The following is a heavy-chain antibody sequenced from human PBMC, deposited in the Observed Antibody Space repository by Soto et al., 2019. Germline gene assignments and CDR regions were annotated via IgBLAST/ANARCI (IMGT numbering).Heavy chain of an antibody. D-gene: IGHD3-16*01. J-gene: IGHJ4*02. Sequence: VQLVESGGGVVQPGRSLRLSCAASGSTFSNYGMHWVRQAPGQGPEWVAVIWYDGSNKYYGESVKGRFSISRDNSKNTLYLDINSLRTEDTAVYYCARDGGSHGPSYFDSWGQGSLVIVSS. CDR1: GSTFSNYG. V-gene: IGHV3-33*01. CDR2: IWYDGSNK. CDR3: ARDGGSHGPSYFDS.